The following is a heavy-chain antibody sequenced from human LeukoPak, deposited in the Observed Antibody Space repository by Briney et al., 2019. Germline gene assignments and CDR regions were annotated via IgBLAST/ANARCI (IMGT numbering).Heavy chain of an antibody. CDR2: INPRGGST. Sequence: ASVKVSCKASGYIFTTYYMHWLRQAPGQGPEWMGIINPRGGSTDYAQKFQGRVTMTSDTSTSTVYMELKSLRSEDTAVYFCAKVGTTGATADNWGQGTLVTVSS. CDR3: AKVGTTGATADN. D-gene: IGHD4-11*01. CDR1: GYIFTTYY. V-gene: IGHV1-46*01. J-gene: IGHJ4*02.